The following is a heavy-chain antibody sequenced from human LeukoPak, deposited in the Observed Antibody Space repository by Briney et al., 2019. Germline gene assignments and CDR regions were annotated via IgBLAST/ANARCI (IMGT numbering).Heavy chain of an antibody. D-gene: IGHD2-21*02. Sequence: GGSLRLSCAASGFTFSSYAMHWVRQAPGKGLEWVAVISYDGSNKYYADSVKGRFTIPRDNSKNTLYLQMNSLRAEDTAVYYCASEFLCGGDCYRNYWGQGTLVTVSS. CDR1: GFTFSSYA. V-gene: IGHV3-30-3*01. CDR3: ASEFLCGGDCYRNY. J-gene: IGHJ4*02. CDR2: ISYDGSNK.